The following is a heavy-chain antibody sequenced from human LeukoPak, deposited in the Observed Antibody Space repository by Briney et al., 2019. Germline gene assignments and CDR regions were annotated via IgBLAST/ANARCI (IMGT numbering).Heavy chain of an antibody. CDR3: AKMPNRCSTISCYIDS. CDR1: GFTFSSYA. V-gene: IGHV3-23*01. CDR2: ISGSGDTT. Sequence: GGSLRLSCAASGFTFSSYAMSWVRQAPGKGLEWVSIISGSGDTTYYADSVKGRFTISRDNSKNTLYLQMNSLRAEDTAVYYCAKMPNRCSTISCYIDSWGQGTLVTVSS. J-gene: IGHJ4*02. D-gene: IGHD2-2*02.